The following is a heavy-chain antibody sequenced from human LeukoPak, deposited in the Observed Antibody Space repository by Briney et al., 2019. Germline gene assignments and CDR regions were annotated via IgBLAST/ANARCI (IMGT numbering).Heavy chain of an antibody. CDR3: AKDRHFWSGYLDY. V-gene: IGHV3-23*01. D-gene: IGHD3-3*02. J-gene: IGHJ4*02. CDR1: GFSLNNYG. CDR2: IICCGGTT. Sequence: GGSLRLSCAASGFSLNNYGMKWVPPAPGEGLEWVSGIICCGGTTYYTDSVRGRFTISRDNSKSTLYQQMNRLRAEDTAVYYCAKDRHFWSGYLDYWGQGTLVTVSS.